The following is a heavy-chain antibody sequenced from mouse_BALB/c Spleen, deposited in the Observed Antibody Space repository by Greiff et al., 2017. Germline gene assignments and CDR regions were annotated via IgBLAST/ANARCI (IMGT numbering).Heavy chain of an antibody. CDR1: GYAFTNYL. V-gene: IGHV1-54*01. CDR2: INPGSGGT. CDR3: ARDYGSSPYYAMDY. D-gene: IGHD1-1*01. J-gene: IGHJ4*01. Sequence: QVQLKQSGPELVRPGTSVKVSCKASGYAFTNYLIEWVKQRPGQGLEWIGVINPGSGGTNYNEKFKGKATLTADKSSSTAYMQLSSLTSDDSAVYFCARDYGSSPYYAMDYWGQGTSVTVSS.